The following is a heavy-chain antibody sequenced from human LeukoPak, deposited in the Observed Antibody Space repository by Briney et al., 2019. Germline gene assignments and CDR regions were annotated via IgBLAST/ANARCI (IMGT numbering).Heavy chain of an antibody. CDR1: VYTFTASW. J-gene: IGHJ3*02. CDR3: ARLVAAAGYKGFDT. Sequence: KSRNISCMSSVYTFTASWIGWVRPTPGKGLEWMGLIYPGDSDTRYSPSFQGQVTISADKSISTAYLHWFSLKASDTAMYYCARLVAAAGYKGFDTWGQGTLVTVSS. D-gene: IGHD6-13*01. V-gene: IGHV5-51*01. CDR2: IYPGDSDT.